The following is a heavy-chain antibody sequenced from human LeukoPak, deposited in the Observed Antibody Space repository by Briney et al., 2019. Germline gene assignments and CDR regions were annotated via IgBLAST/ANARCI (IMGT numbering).Heavy chain of an antibody. D-gene: IGHD6-13*01. CDR2: IYHSGST. CDR3: ASRIAAAGNNWFDP. CDR1: GGSISSSSYY. J-gene: IGHJ5*02. Sequence: SETLSLTCTVSGGSISSSSYYWGWIRQPPGKGLEWIGYIYHSGSTYYNPSLKSRVTISVDRSKNQFSLKLSSVTAADTAVYYCASRIAAAGNNWFDPWGQGTLVTVSS. V-gene: IGHV4-30-2*01.